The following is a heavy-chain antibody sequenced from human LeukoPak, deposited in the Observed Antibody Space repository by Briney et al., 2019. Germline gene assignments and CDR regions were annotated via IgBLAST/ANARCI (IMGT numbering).Heavy chain of an antibody. D-gene: IGHD3-10*01. CDR1: GFTFGDYA. CDR2: IRSKAYGGTT. Sequence: GGSLRLSCTASGFTFGDYAMSWFRQAPGKGLEWVGFIRSKAYGGTTEYAASVKGRFTISRDDSKSIAYLQMNSLKSEDTAVYYCSRAWYFYTTNNAFDIWGQGTMVTVSS. CDR3: SRAWYFYTTNNAFDI. V-gene: IGHV3-49*03. J-gene: IGHJ3*02.